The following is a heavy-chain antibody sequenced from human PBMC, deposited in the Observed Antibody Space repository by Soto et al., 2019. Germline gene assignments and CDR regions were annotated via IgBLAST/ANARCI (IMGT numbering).Heavy chain of an antibody. CDR3: ARGRRGEAFDI. D-gene: IGHD3-16*01. Sequence: GGSLRLSCAASGFTFSSYWMHWVRQAPGKGLVWVSRINSDGSSTSYADSVKGRFTISRDNAKNTLYLQMNSLRAEDTAVYYCARGRRGEAFDIWGQGTMVTVSS. CDR1: GFTFSSYW. CDR2: INSDGSST. V-gene: IGHV3-74*01. J-gene: IGHJ3*02.